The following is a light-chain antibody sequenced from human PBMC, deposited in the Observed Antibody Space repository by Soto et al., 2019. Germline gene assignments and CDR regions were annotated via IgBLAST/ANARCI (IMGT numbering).Light chain of an antibody. J-gene: IGKJ1*01. V-gene: IGKV4-1*01. Sequence: DIVMTQSPDSLAVSLGERATVNCKPSQSILSSSNNKNYLAWYQQKPGQPPKLLINWASTRESGVPDRFSGSGSGTDFTLTISSLQAEDVAVYYCQQYYSTPLTFGQGTKVEIK. CDR1: QSILSSSNNKNY. CDR3: QQYYSTPLT. CDR2: WAS.